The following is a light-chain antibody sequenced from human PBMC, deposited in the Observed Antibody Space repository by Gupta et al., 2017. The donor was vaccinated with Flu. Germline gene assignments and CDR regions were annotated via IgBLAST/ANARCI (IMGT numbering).Light chain of an antibody. Sequence: PATLSLCQGERATLTCRASQSVSSFLAWYQQQPGQAPRLLNYDASNRATGIPARFSGSGSREDFTITISRLEPEDFAVYCCQQRSNWPRTFGQGTKLEIK. J-gene: IGKJ2*01. CDR2: DAS. CDR3: QQRSNWPRT. CDR1: QSVSSF. V-gene: IGKV3-11*01.